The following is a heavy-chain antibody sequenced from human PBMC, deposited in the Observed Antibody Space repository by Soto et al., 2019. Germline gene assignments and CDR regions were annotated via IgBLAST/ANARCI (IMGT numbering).Heavy chain of an antibody. J-gene: IGHJ4*02. D-gene: IGHD6-19*01. CDR3: ARSVAVPGAHIDY. Sequence: PSETHPLTCSVSGGTIRVSYWSCIRQSPGKGLEWLGYVYYTGSTNYSPSLRSRVSISVDTSKNEFSLRLSSVTAADTAVYFCARSVAVPGAHIDYWGQGTQVTVSS. CDR2: VYYTGST. V-gene: IGHV4-59*01. CDR1: GGTIRVSY.